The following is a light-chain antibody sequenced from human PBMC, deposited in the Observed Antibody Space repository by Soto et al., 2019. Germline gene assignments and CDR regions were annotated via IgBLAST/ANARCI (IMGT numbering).Light chain of an antibody. V-gene: IGKV1-39*01. CDR1: QTISSW. Sequence: DLQMPPSPATLSGSFGDSVTTTCRASQTISSWLDWYRPKPGKAPKIVIYAASSLQSGVPSRFSGSGSGTDGTLTISSLPPEDFETYYCQQSYSTPLTVGGGTKGDI. J-gene: IGKJ4*01. CDR2: AAS. CDR3: QQSYSTPLT.